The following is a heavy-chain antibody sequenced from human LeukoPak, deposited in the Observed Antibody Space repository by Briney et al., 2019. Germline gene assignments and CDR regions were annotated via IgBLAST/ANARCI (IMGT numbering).Heavy chain of an antibody. CDR3: AGHYYDSSGYGYYYYGMDV. Sequence: PSETLSLTCAVYGGSFSGYYWSWIRQPPGKGLEWIGEINHSGSTNYNPSLKSRVTISVDTSKNQFSLKLSSVTAADTAVYYCAGHYYDSSGYGYYYYGMDVWGQGTTVTVSS. CDR1: GGSFSGYY. D-gene: IGHD3-22*01. J-gene: IGHJ6*02. CDR2: INHSGST. V-gene: IGHV4-34*01.